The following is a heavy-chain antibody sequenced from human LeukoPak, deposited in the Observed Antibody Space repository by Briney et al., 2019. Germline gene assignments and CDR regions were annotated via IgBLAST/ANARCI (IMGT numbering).Heavy chain of an antibody. CDR1: GGSFSGYY. CDR3: ARVLGAAHY. CDR2: IYYSGST. V-gene: IGHV4-34*09. J-gene: IGHJ4*02. Sequence: SETLSLTCAVYGGSFSGYYWSWIRQPPGKGLEWIGYIYYSGSTYYNPSLKSRVTISVDTSKNQFSLKLSSVTAADTAVYYCARVLGAAHYWGQGTLVTVSS. D-gene: IGHD6-6*01.